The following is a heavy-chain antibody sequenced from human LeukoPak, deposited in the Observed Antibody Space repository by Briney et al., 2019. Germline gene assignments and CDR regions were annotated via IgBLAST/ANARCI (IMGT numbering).Heavy chain of an antibody. Sequence: ASVKVSCKASGYTFINYGISWVRQAPGQGLEWMGWISAYNGNTNYAQKLQGRVTMTTDTSTSTAYMELRSLSSDDTAVYYCARRYCSSTSCYTSAFDIWGQGTMVTVS. D-gene: IGHD2-2*02. J-gene: IGHJ3*02. CDR1: GYTFINYG. CDR2: ISAYNGNT. CDR3: ARRYCSSTSCYTSAFDI. V-gene: IGHV1-18*01.